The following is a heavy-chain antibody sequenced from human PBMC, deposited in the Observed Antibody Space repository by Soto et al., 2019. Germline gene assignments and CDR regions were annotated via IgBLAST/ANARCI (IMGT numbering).Heavy chain of an antibody. J-gene: IGHJ6*02. V-gene: IGHV3-33*01. CDR2: IWNDGNGY. D-gene: IGHD6-13*01. CDR3: AGRQISPPTRGAASARGGMDV. CDR1: DFSSNNYG. Sequence: GESLRLTCAASDFSSNNYGMHWVRQAPGKGLEWVAVIWNDGNGYYYANSVKGRFTISRDNSKNTLYLQMSSLRVEDTAVYYCAGRQISPPTRGAASARGGMDVWGQGTTVTVSS.